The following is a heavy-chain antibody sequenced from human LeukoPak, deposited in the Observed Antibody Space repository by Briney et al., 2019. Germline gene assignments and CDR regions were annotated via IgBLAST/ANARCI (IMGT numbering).Heavy chain of an antibody. CDR3: TRPSYDSSVSGVVY. J-gene: IGHJ4*02. Sequence: GGSLRLSCAASGFTFSNYWMTWVRQAPGKGLEWVASIKPDGSEKYYVDSMKGRFTISRDNAKNSLFLQMNSLKTEDTAVYYCTRPSYDSSVSGVVYWGQGTLVTVSS. CDR2: IKPDGSEK. CDR1: GFTFSNYW. D-gene: IGHD3-22*01. V-gene: IGHV3-7*03.